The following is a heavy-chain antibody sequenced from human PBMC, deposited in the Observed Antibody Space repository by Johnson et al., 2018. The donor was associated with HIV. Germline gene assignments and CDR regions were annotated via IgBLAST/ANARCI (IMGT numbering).Heavy chain of an antibody. CDR3: AKALGWERSI. J-gene: IGHJ3*02. CDR1: GFTFSSYG. Sequence: QVQLVESGGGVVQPGRSLRLSCAASGFTFSSYGMHWVRQAPGKGLEWVAFIRYDGSNKYYADSVKGRFTISRDNSKNTLYLQMNSLRAEDTAVYYCAKALGWERSIWGQGTVVTVSS. D-gene: IGHD1-26*01. CDR2: IRYDGSNK. V-gene: IGHV3-30*02.